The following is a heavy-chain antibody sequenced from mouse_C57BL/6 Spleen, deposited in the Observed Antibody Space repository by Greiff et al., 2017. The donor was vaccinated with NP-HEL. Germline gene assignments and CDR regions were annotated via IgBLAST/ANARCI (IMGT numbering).Heavy chain of an antibody. J-gene: IGHJ2*01. Sequence: QVQLQQPGAELVKPGASVKLSCKASGYTFTSYWMHWVKQRPGQGLEWIGMIHPNSGSTNYNEKFKSKATLTVDKSSSTAYMQRSSLTSEDSAVYYCARSITTVGFDYWGQGTTLTVSS. CDR2: IHPNSGST. CDR1: GYTFTSYW. V-gene: IGHV1-64*01. D-gene: IGHD1-1*01. CDR3: ARSITTVGFDY.